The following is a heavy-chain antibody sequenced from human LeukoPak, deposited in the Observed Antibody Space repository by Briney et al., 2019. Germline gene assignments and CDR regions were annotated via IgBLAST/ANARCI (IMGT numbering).Heavy chain of an antibody. Sequence: PSETLSLTCTVSGGSISSGDYSWSWIRQPPGKGLEWIGYIYYIGSTYYNPSLKSRVTISVDTSKNKFSLKLSSVTAADTAVYYCARDRVLRFLESVVDNYGMDVWGQGTTVTVSS. V-gene: IGHV4-30-4*01. J-gene: IGHJ6*02. D-gene: IGHD3-3*01. CDR2: IYYIGST. CDR3: ARDRVLRFLESVVDNYGMDV. CDR1: GGSISSGDYS.